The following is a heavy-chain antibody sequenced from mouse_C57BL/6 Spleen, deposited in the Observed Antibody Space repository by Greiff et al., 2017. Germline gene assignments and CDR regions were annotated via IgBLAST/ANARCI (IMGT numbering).Heavy chain of an antibody. J-gene: IGHJ4*01. CDR3: ARSYYSNYAGAMDY. CDR1: GYTFTSYW. CDR2: IHPNSGST. D-gene: IGHD2-5*01. Sequence: QVQLKQPGAELVKPGASVKLSCKASGYTFTSYWMHWVKQRPGQGLEWIGMIHPNSGSTNYNEKFKSKATLTVDKSSSTAYMQLSSLTSEDSAVYYCARSYYSNYAGAMDYWGQGTSVTVSS. V-gene: IGHV1-64*01.